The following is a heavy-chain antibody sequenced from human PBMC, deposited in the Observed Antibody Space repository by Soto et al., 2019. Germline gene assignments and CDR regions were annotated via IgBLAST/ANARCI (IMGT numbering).Heavy chain of an antibody. V-gene: IGHV1-2*02. CDR3: ARESGGATATLDYYYFYMDV. CDR2: INPNGGAT. J-gene: IGHJ6*03. Sequence: GASVKVSCKISGDSFNDYYIHWVRQAPGQGLEWMGWINPNGGATKYAQKFQGRVTVTRDTSIRTVYMELSSLRSDDTAVYYCARESGGATATLDYYYFYMDVWGKGTTVTVSS. CDR1: GDSFNDYY. D-gene: IGHD5-12*01.